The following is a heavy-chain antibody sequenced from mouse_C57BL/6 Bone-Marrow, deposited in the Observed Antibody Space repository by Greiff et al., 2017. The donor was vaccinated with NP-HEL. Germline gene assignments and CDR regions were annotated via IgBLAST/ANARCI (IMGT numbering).Heavy chain of an antibody. CDR2: ISSGGSYT. J-gene: IGHJ2*01. V-gene: IGHV5-6*01. D-gene: IGHD1-1*01. CDR1: GFTFSSYG. Sequence: EVQRVESGGDLVKPGGSLKLSCAASGFTFSSYGMSWVRQTPDTRLEWVATISSGGSYTYYPDSVKGRFTISRDNAKNTLYLQMSSLKSEDTAMYYCARQAHYYGSPYYFDYWGQGTTLTVSS. CDR3: ARQAHYYGSPYYFDY.